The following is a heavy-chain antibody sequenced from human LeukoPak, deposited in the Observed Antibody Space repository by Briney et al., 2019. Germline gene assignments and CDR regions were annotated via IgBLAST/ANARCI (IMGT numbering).Heavy chain of an antibody. D-gene: IGHD4-17*01. CDR2: IYYSGST. Sequence: SETLSLTCTVSGGSISSSSYYWGWIRQPPGKGLEWIGSIYYSGSTYYNPSLKSRVTISVDTSKNQFSLKLTSVTAADTAVFYCARATEMTTVTSNFDFWGQGTLVTVSS. J-gene: IGHJ4*02. CDR1: GGSISSSSYY. V-gene: IGHV4-39*01. CDR3: ARATEMTTVTSNFDF.